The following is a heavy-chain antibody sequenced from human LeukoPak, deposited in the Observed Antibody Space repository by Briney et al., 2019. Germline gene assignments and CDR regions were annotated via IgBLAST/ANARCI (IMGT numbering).Heavy chain of an antibody. J-gene: IGHJ5*02. CDR1: GFTFSSYA. V-gene: IGHV3-23*01. Sequence: PGGSLRLSCAASGFTFSSYAMSWVRQAPGKGLEWVSAISGSGGSTYYADSVKGRFTISRDNAKNSLYLQMNSLRAEDTAMYYCASYRFRITIFGVVILPFDPWGQGTLVTVCS. CDR2: ISGSGGST. CDR3: ASYRFRITIFGVVILPFDP. D-gene: IGHD3-3*01.